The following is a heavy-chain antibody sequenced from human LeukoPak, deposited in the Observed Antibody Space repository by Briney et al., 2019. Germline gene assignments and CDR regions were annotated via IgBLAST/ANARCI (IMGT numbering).Heavy chain of an antibody. CDR2: IKQDGSED. Sequence: PGGSLRLSCAASGFTFSPYWMNWFRQAPGKGLEWVAIIKQDGSEDLYDGSVEGRFTISRDSGKNSLYLQMNSLRAEDTAVYYCAGGAGWLADYWGQGTLVTVSS. J-gene: IGHJ4*02. CDR3: AGGAGWLADY. V-gene: IGHV3-7*01. CDR1: GFTFSPYW. D-gene: IGHD2-15*01.